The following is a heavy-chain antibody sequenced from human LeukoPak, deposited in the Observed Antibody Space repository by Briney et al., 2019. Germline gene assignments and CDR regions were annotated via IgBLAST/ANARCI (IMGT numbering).Heavy chain of an antibody. D-gene: IGHD3-22*01. Sequence: GGSLRLSCAASGFSFSSFSMNWVRQAPGKGLEWVSYISGGSSFTYYVDSVKGRFTISRDNAKNSLYLQMNSLRAEDTAVYYCASTMIANWFDPWGQGTLVTVSS. CDR3: ASTMIANWFDP. J-gene: IGHJ5*02. CDR1: GFSFSSFS. CDR2: ISGGSSFT. V-gene: IGHV3-21*01.